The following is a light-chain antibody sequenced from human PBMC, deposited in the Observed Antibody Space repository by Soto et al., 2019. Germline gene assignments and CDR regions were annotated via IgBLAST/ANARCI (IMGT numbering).Light chain of an antibody. CDR3: QQRSNWTGT. J-gene: IGKJ2*02. Sequence: EIVLTQSPATLSLSPGERATLSCRASQSVSSYLAWYQQKPGQAPRLLIYDASNRATGIPARFSGSGSGTDFTLTISSLEPEEFAVYYCQQRSNWTGTFGQGTKLEIK. V-gene: IGKV3-11*01. CDR1: QSVSSY. CDR2: DAS.